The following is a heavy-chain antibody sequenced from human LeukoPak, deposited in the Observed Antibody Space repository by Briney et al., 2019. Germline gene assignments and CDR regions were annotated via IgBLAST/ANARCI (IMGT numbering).Heavy chain of an antibody. CDR3: ARAPLEDYFDY. CDR1: GFTFSSYA. J-gene: IGHJ4*02. CDR2: ISYDGSNK. Sequence: QPGGSLRLSCAASGFTFSSYAMHWVRQAPGKGLEWVAVISYDGSNKYYADSVKGRFTISRDNSKNTLYLQMNSLRAEDTAVYYCARAPLEDYFDYWGQGTLVTVSS. D-gene: IGHD1-1*01. V-gene: IGHV3-30-3*01.